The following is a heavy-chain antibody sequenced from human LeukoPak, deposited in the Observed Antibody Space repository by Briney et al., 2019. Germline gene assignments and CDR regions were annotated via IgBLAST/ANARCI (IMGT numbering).Heavy chain of an antibody. V-gene: IGHV3-33*01. J-gene: IGHJ3*02. CDR2: IWYDGSNK. CDR1: GFTLSSYG. CDR3: ASEQGGMFDI. Sequence: GGSLRLSCAASGFTLSSYGMHWVRQAPGKGLEWVAVIWYDGSNKYHADSVKGRFTISRDNSKNTLYLQMNSLRAEDTAVYYCASEQGGMFDIWGQGTMVTVSS. D-gene: IGHD1-26*01.